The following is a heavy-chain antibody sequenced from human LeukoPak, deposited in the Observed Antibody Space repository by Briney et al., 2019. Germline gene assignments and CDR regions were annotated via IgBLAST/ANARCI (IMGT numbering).Heavy chain of an antibody. CDR3: ASGSGWVFDS. Sequence: PGGYLRLSCAASEFTFRTYWLTWLRQAPGIGLDWVAIIKPVGCEKHSVDSVKGRFPISRDNAKSPLYLQMKSLRPGDTAVYYCASGSGWVFDSWGQGTLVTVSS. CDR2: IKPVGCEK. V-gene: IGHV3-7*02. D-gene: IGHD6-19*01. J-gene: IGHJ4*02. CDR1: EFTFRTYW.